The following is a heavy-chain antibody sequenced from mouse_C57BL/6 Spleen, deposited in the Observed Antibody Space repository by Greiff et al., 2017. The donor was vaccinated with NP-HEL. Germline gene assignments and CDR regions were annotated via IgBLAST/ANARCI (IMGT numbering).Heavy chain of an antibody. J-gene: IGHJ2*01. Sequence: QVQLQQPGAELVKPGASVKLSCKASGYTFTSYWMHWVKQRPGRGLEWIGRIDPNSGGTKYNEKFKSKATLTVDKPSSTAYMQLSSLTSEDSAVYYCARWSITTVVADYFDYWGQGTTLTVSS. CDR3: ARWSITTVVADYFDY. V-gene: IGHV1-72*01. CDR2: IDPNSGGT. CDR1: GYTFTSYW. D-gene: IGHD1-1*01.